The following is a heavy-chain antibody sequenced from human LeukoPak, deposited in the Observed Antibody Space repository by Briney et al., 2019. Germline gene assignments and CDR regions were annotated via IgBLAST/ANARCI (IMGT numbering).Heavy chain of an antibody. CDR2: ISTSGRAT. J-gene: IGHJ4*02. Sequence: GGSLILSCAASGFAFNTYAMTWVRQAPEKGLQWVSTISTSGRATYYADSVEGRFTISRDNSKNTLYLQMNSLRADDTAVYYCAKARGSSVYEPFDYWGQGTQVTVSP. D-gene: IGHD5/OR15-5a*01. CDR3: AKARGSSVYEPFDY. V-gene: IGHV3-23*01. CDR1: GFAFNTYA.